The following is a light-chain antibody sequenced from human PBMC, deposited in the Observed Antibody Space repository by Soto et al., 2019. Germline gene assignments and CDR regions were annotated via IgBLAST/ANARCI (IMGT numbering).Light chain of an antibody. V-gene: IGKV1-17*01. CDR3: QQYNIYSWT. CDR2: GAS. CDR1: QGIRTD. J-gene: IGKJ1*01. Sequence: QLTQSPSSLSASVGDRVTIPCRASQGIRTDLGWYQQKPGKAPKVLIFGASTLQSGVPSRFSGSGSGTEFTLTISSLQPDDFATYYCQQYNIYSWTFGQGTKVDIK.